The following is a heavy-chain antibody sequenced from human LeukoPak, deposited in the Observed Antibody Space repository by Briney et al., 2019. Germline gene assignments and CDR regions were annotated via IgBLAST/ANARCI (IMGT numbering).Heavy chain of an antibody. V-gene: IGHV4-34*01. J-gene: IGHJ4*02. CDR2: INHSGST. CDR1: GGSFSGYY. CDR3: AKVGPPYYSDTSGYYQPFDS. D-gene: IGHD3-22*01. Sequence: SETLSLTCAVYGGSFSGYYWSWIRQPPGKGLEWIGEINHSGSTNYNPSLKSRVTISVDTSKNQFSLKLSSVTAADAAVYYCAKVGPPYYSDTSGYYQPFDSWGQGTLVTVSS.